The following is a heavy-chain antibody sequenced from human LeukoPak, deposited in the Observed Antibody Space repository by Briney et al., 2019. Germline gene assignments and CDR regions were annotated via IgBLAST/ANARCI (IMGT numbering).Heavy chain of an antibody. Sequence: SETLSLTCTVSGGSISSYYWSWIRQPAGKGLEWIGRIYTSGSTNYIPSLKSRVTMSVDTSKNQFSLKLSSVTAADTAVYYCAREHYDFWSGYYRESNWFDPWGQGTLVTVSS. CDR2: IYTSGST. J-gene: IGHJ5*02. CDR3: AREHYDFWSGYYRESNWFDP. V-gene: IGHV4-4*07. CDR1: GGSISSYY. D-gene: IGHD3-3*01.